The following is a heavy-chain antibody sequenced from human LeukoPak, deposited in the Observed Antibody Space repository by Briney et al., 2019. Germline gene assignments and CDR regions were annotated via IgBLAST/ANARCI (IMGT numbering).Heavy chain of an antibody. CDR1: GGSISGYY. Sequence: SETLSLTCTVSGGSISGYYWSWIRQPPGKGLEWIGYIYYSGSTTYNPSLKSRVTISVDTSNNQFFLKLSSVTAADTAVYYCARGHSRQYYFDYWGQGTLVTVSS. J-gene: IGHJ4*02. CDR3: ARGHSRQYYFDY. D-gene: IGHD6-13*01. V-gene: IGHV4-59*01. CDR2: IYYSGST.